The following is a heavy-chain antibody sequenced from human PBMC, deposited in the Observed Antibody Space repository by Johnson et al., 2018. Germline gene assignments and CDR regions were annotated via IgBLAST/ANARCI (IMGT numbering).Heavy chain of an antibody. V-gene: IGHV3-48*01. D-gene: IGHD2-2*01. CDR3: VRDGYATGRNDAFDT. J-gene: IGHJ3*02. CDR1: GFTLSRYG. CDR2: ITGSSPTI. Sequence: VQLVQSGGGLVQPGGSLRLSCAASGFTLSRYGMNWVRQAPGKGLEGVSHITGSSPTIYYADSAKGRFPASRENAKNSLYLQMSSLRAEDTAVYYCVRDGYATGRNDAFDTWGQGTMVTVSS.